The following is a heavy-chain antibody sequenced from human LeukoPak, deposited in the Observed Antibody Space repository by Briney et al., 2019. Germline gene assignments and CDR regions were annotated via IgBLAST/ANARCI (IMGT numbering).Heavy chain of an antibody. CDR1: GGSISSYY. CDR3: ARYKNYDILTGYYTGWFDP. V-gene: IGHV4-4*07. CDR2: IYTSGST. J-gene: IGHJ5*02. Sequence: SETLSLTCTVSGGSISSYYWSWIRQPAGKGLEGIGRIYTSGSTNYNPSLKSRVTMSVDTSKNQFSLKLSSVTAADTAVYYCARYKNYDILTGYYTGWFDPWGQGTLVTVSS. D-gene: IGHD3-9*01.